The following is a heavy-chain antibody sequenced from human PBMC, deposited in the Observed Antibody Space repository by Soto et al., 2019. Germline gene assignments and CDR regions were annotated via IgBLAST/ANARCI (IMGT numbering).Heavy chain of an antibody. CDR2: INHSGST. V-gene: IGHV4-34*01. Sequence: SETLSLTCAVYGGSFSGYYWSWIRQPPGKGLEWIGEINHSGSTNYNPSLKSRVTISVDTSKNQFSLKLSSVTAADTAVYYCARRGEMVRGVSCFDYWGQGTLVTVSS. J-gene: IGHJ4*02. D-gene: IGHD3-10*01. CDR3: ARRGEMVRGVSCFDY. CDR1: GGSFSGYY.